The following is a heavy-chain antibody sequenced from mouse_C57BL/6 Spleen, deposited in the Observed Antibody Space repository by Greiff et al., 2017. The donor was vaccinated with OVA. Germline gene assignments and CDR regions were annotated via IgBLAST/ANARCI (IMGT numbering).Heavy chain of an antibody. CDR1: GFTFSDYY. CDR3: ARHGNYGNYDTYFDV. D-gene: IGHD2-1*01. CDR2: ISNGGGST. V-gene: IGHV5-12*01. J-gene: IGHJ1*03. Sequence: EVKVVESGGGLVQPGGSLKLSCAASGFTFSDYYMYWVRQTPEKRLEWVAYISNGGGSTYYPDTVKGRFTISRDNAKNTLYLQMSRLKSEDTAMYYCARHGNYGNYDTYFDVWGTGTTVTVSS.